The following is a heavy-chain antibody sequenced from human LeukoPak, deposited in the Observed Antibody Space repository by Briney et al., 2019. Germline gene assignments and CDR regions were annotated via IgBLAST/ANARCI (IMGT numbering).Heavy chain of an antibody. V-gene: IGHV4-39*07. Sequence: SETLSLTCTVSGGSISSSSYYWGWIRQPPGKGLEWIGSIYYSGSTYYNPSLKSRVTISVDTSKNQFSLKLSSVTAADTAVYYCARLPSSYYYGSGSYYSYYYYYMDVWGKGTTVTVSS. CDR1: GGSISSSSYY. D-gene: IGHD3-10*01. CDR2: IYYSGST. J-gene: IGHJ6*03. CDR3: ARLPSSYYYGSGSYYSYYYYYMDV.